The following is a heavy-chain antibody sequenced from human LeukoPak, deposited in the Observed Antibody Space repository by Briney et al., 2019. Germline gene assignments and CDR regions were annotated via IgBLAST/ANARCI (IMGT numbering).Heavy chain of an antibody. CDR3: ARAPQAGYSSSWSTLFDY. CDR1: GFTFGDYP. CDR2: IRSKPYGGTT. Sequence: GGSPRLSCTASGFTFGDYPMGWFRQAPGEGLEWIGFIRSKPYGGTTEYAASVKGRFTISRDDSKSIAYLHMNTLKAEDTALYFCARAPQAGYSSSWSTLFDYWGQGTLVTVSS. J-gene: IGHJ4*02. D-gene: IGHD6-13*01. V-gene: IGHV3-49*03.